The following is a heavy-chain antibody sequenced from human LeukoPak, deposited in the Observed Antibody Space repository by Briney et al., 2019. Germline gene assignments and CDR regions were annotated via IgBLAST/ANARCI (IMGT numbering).Heavy chain of an antibody. CDR1: GFTFSSYS. Sequence: GGSPRLSCAASGFTFSSYSMNWVRQAPGKGLEWVSSISSSSSYIYYADSVKGRFTISRDNAKNSLYLQMNSLRAEDTAVYYCARDLTWDYGMDVWGQGTTVTVSS. J-gene: IGHJ6*02. D-gene: IGHD1-26*01. CDR2: ISSSSSYI. V-gene: IGHV3-21*01. CDR3: ARDLTWDYGMDV.